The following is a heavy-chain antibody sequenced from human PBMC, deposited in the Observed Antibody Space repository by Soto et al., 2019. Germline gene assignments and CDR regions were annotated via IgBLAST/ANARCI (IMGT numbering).Heavy chain of an antibody. CDR1: GGSFSGYY. D-gene: IGHD2-2*01. CDR2: INHSGST. CDR3: ARGRRRYCSSTSCYAAFDY. V-gene: IGHV4-34*01. Sequence: QVQLQQWGAGLLKPSETLSLTCAVYGGSFSGYYWSWIRQPPGKGLEWIGEINHSGSTNYNPSLKSRVTKSVDTSKNQFSLKLSSVTAADTAVYYCARGRRRYCSSTSCYAAFDYWGQGTLVTVSS. J-gene: IGHJ4*02.